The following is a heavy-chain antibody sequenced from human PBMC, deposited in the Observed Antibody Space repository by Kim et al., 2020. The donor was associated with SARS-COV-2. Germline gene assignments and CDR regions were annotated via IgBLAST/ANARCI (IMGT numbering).Heavy chain of an antibody. V-gene: IGHV3-72*01. CDR1: GFTLSDYY. J-gene: IGHJ4*02. CDR2: TRNKAKSYTT. Sequence: GGSLRLSCAASGFTLSDYYMDWVRQAPGKGLECVGRTRNKAKSYTTNYAASVKGRFTISRDDSKNSVYLQMNNLKTEDTAVYYCSRDGSGDYWGQGTLVTVSS. CDR3: SRDGSGDY.